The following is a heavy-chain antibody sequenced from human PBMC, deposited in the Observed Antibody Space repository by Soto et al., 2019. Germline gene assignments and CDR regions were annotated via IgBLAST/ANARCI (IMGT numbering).Heavy chain of an antibody. CDR1: GGSVNSGNYY. J-gene: IGHJ3*02. D-gene: IGHD1-1*01. CDR3: ARVERGTATTVVDAFDI. Sequence: QVQLQQWGAGLLKPSETLSLTCAVFGGSVNSGNYYWSWIRQPPGKGLAWIGEMSHSGGTHFNPSLKSRVTISVDTSKNHFSLNMSSVTAADTALYYCARVERGTATTVVDAFDIWGPGTMVTVSS. CDR2: MSHSGGT. V-gene: IGHV4-34*01.